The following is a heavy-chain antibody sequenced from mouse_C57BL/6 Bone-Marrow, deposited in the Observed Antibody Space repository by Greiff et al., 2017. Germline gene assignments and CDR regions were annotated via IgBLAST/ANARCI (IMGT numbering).Heavy chain of an antibody. CDR3: SSVDGNYFDF. V-gene: IGHV14-4*01. CDR2: IDPEIGDT. CDR1: GFNIKDDY. J-gene: IGHJ2*01. Sequence: EVKLVESGAELVRPGASVKLSCTASGFNIKDDYIHWVKQRPEQGLEWIGWIDPEIGDTEYASKFQGKATITSDTSSNTAYLQLSSLTSEDTAVDYCSSVDGNYFDFWGQGTALTVAS. D-gene: IGHD2-3*01.